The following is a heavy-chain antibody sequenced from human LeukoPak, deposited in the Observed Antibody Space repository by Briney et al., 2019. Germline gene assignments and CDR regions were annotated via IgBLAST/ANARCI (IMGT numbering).Heavy chain of an antibody. V-gene: IGHV4-59*08. CDR3: ARHHIVGFYYYGMDV. CDR1: GGSISSYY. Sequence: SETLSLTCTVSGGSISSYYWSWIRQPPGKGLEWIGYIYYSGSTNYNPSLKSRVTISVDTSKNQFSLKLSSVTAAYTAVYYCARHHIVGFYYYGMDVWGQGTTVTVSS. D-gene: IGHD2-21*01. CDR2: IYYSGST. J-gene: IGHJ6*02.